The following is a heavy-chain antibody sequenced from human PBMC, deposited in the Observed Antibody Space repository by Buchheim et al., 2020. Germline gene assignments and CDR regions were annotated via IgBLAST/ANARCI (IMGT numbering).Heavy chain of an antibody. CDR2: IYYSGST. D-gene: IGHD6-13*01. V-gene: IGHV4-59*01. Sequence: QVQLQESGPGLVKPSETLSLTCTVSGGSISSYYWSWIRQPPGKGLEWIGYIYYSGSTNYNPSLKSRVTISVDTSKNQFSLKLSSVTAADTAVYYCARVGIAAAGYYYYYGMDVWGQGTT. CDR1: GGSISSYY. J-gene: IGHJ6*02. CDR3: ARVGIAAAGYYYYYGMDV.